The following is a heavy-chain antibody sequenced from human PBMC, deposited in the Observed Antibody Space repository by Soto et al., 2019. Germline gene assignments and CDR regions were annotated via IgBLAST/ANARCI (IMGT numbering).Heavy chain of an antibody. J-gene: IGHJ5*02. CDR3: ARVMYYYDSSGYWNWFDP. Sequence: SETLSRTCTVSGGSISSGDYYWIWIRQPPGKVLEWIGYIYYSGSTYYNPSLKSRVTISVDTSKNQFSLKLSSVTAADTAVYYCARVMYYYDSSGYWNWFDPWGQGTLVTVSS. D-gene: IGHD3-22*01. V-gene: IGHV4-30-4*01. CDR1: GGSISSGDYY. CDR2: IYYSGST.